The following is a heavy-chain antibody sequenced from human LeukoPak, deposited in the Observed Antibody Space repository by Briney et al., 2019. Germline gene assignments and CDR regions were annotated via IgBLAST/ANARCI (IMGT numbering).Heavy chain of an antibody. CDR1: GYTLTELP. V-gene: IGHV1-24*01. D-gene: IGHD4-11*01. CDR3: ATYSNYSPYYYYYYMDV. CDR2: FDPEDGET. J-gene: IGHJ6*03. Sequence: ASVKVSCKVSGYTLTELPMHWVRQAPGKGLEWMGGFDPEDGETIYAQKFQGRVTMTEDTSTDTAYMELSSLRSEDTAVYYCATYSNYSPYYYYYYMDVWGKGTTVTVSS.